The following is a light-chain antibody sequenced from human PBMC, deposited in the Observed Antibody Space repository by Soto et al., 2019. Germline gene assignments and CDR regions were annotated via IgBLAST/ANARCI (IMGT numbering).Light chain of an antibody. CDR3: LQYGTSPLT. Sequence: EIVLTQSPGTLSLSPGERATLSCRASQTIRGDFLAWYQQRPGQSPRLLISAASNRATGIPDRFSASGSGTDFTLTIRRLETEGFAVYYCLQYGTSPLTFGGGTKVDIK. V-gene: IGKV3-20*01. CDR1: QTIRGDF. J-gene: IGKJ4*01. CDR2: AAS.